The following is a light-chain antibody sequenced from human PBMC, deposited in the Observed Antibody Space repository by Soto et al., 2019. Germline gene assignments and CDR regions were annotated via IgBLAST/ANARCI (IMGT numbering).Light chain of an antibody. V-gene: IGKV3-20*01. CDR1: QSVCSSN. J-gene: IGKJ1*01. CDR3: LQHNSYPPT. CDR2: GAS. Sequence: EIMLTQSPGTLSLSPGERATLSCRASQSVCSSNLTWHQHKPGQAPRLLIYGASSRATGIPDRFSGRGSGTDFTLTISRLEPEDFATYYCLQHNSYPPTFGQGTKVDI.